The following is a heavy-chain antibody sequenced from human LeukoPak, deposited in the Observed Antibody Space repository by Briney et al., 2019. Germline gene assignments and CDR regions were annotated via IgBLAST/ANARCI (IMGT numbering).Heavy chain of an antibody. J-gene: IGHJ4*02. CDR2: INHSGST. V-gene: IGHV4-34*01. CDR1: GGSFSGYY. D-gene: IGHD6-13*01. CDR3: ARAPSFLYSSSWLDY. Sequence: SETLSLTCAVYGGSFSGYYWSWIRQPPGKGLGWIGEINHSGSTNYNPSLKSRVTISVDTSKNQFSLKLSSVTAADTAVYYCARAPSFLYSSSWLDYWGQGTLVTVSS.